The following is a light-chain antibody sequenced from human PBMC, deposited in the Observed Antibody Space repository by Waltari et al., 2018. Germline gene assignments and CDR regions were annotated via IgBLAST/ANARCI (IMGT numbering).Light chain of an antibody. CDR3: GTWDNSMRRV. V-gene: IGLV1-51*02. Sequence: QSVLTQPPSVSAAPGQKVTISCSGSSSDLGNNFVSWYQQFPGAAPKLLIYENNNLPLGMPDRCFASNSVTSATLGITVLQPGDEADYYCGTWDNSMRRVFGGGTKLTVL. CDR1: SSDLGNNF. CDR2: ENN. J-gene: IGLJ3*02.